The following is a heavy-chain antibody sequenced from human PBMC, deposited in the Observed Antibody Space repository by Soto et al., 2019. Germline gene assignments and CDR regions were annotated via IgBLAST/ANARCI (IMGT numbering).Heavy chain of an antibody. J-gene: IGHJ6*02. CDR1: GYTFYSHS. Sequence: ASVKVSCKASGYTFYSHSISWVRQAPGQGLEWMGRINGDYGNTQYAQKFRGRVTMTTDTSTTTVYMELTNLRSDDTAVYYCAWCIQGDYYYRMDVWGQGTTVTVSS. CDR3: AWCIQGDYYYRMDV. D-gene: IGHD5-18*01. V-gene: IGHV1-18*01. CDR2: INGDYGNT.